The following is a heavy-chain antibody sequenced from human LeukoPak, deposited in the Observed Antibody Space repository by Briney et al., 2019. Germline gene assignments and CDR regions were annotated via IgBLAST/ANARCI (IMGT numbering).Heavy chain of an antibody. CDR1: GGSISSSSYY. Sequence: SETLSLTCTVSGGSISSSSYYWGWIRQPPGKGLEWIGSIYYSGSTYYNPSLKSRVTISVDTSKKQFSLKLSSVTAADTAVYYCARQLYGSGSYFAPMDVWGKGTTVTISS. CDR2: IYYSGST. CDR3: ARQLYGSGSYFAPMDV. J-gene: IGHJ6*03. V-gene: IGHV4-39*01. D-gene: IGHD3-10*01.